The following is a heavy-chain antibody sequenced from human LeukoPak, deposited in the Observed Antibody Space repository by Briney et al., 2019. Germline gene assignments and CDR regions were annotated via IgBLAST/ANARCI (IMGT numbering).Heavy chain of an antibody. J-gene: IGHJ4*02. V-gene: IGHV1-8*01. CDR3: VRTPPNWGFDY. CDR1: GYTFTSYD. CDR2: MNPISGNT. Sequence: ASVKVSCKASGYTFTSYDISWVRQATGQGLEWMGWMNPISGNTGYAQKFQGRVTMTSDSSISTAYMELSSLRSEDTAIYYCVRTPPNWGFDYWGQGTLVTVSS. D-gene: IGHD7-27*01.